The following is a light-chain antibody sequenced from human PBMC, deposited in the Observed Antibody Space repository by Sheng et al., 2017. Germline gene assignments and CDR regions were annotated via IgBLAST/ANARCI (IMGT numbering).Light chain of an antibody. CDR1: QSVSSH. V-gene: IGKV3-15*01. CDR3: QQYYSWPRS. CDR2: GAS. Sequence: EIVMTQSPTTLSASPGDRATISCRASQSVSSHLAWYQQKLGQAPRLLIYGASTRATGFPARFSGGGSGTAFTLTISSLQSEDFAVYYCQQYYSWPRSFGQGTKLEIK. J-gene: IGKJ2*04.